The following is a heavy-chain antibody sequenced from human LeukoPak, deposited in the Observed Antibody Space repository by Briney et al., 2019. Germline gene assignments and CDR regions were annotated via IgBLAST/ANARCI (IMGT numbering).Heavy chain of an antibody. V-gene: IGHV1-18*01. D-gene: IGHD4-17*01. CDR3: ARHLYGDYFFDY. CDR1: GYTFNRYA. J-gene: IGHJ4*02. CDR2: ISAYNGNT. Sequence: ASVKVSCKASGYTFNRYAISWVRQAPGQGLEWTGWISAYNGNTNYAQKVRGRVTMTTDTSTSTAYMDLRSLRSDDTAVYYCARHLYGDYFFDYWGQGTLVTVSS.